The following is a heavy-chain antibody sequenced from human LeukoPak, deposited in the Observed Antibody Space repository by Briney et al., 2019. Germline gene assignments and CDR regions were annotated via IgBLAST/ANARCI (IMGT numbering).Heavy chain of an antibody. CDR2: ISWNSGSI. J-gene: IGHJ4*02. CDR1: GFSFDDYA. Sequence: PGRSLRLSCAASGFSFDDYAMHWVRQAPGKGLEWVSGISWNSGSIDYVGPVKGRFTISRDNAKNSLYLQMTSLRPEDTAFYYCAKGTGRYWTFFDYWGQGILVTVSS. V-gene: IGHV3-9*01. D-gene: IGHD1-1*01. CDR3: AKGTGRYWTFFDY.